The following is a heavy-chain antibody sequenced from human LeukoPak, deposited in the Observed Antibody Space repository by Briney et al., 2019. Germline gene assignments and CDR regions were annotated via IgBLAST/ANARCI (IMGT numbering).Heavy chain of an antibody. CDR2: ISSDGSTT. CDR3: ARDTALRSDY. CDR1: GFTFSSYW. J-gene: IGHJ4*02. D-gene: IGHD4-17*01. Sequence: GGSLRLSCAASGFTFSSYWMHWVRQAPGKGLVWVSCISSDGSTTRYADSVKGRYTISRDNAKNTLYLQMNSLRAEDTAVFYCARDTALRSDYWGQGILVTVSS. V-gene: IGHV3-74*01.